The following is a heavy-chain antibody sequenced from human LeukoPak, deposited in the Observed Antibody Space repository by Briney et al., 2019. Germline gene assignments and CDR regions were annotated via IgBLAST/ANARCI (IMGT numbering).Heavy chain of an antibody. D-gene: IGHD5-24*01. CDR1: GYIFTTYW. V-gene: IGHV5-51*01. CDR3: ARMAPQGTYDAFDI. CDR2: IYPGDSDT. Sequence: GESLKISCKGSGYIFTTYWIGWVRQMPGKGLEWMGIIYPGDSDTRYSPSFQGQVTISADKSISTAYLQWSSLKASDTAIYYCARMAPQGTYDAFDIWGQGTMVTVSS. J-gene: IGHJ3*02.